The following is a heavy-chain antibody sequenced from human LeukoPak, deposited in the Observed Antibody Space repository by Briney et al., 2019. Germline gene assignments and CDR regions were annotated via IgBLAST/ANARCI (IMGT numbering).Heavy chain of an antibody. CDR2: IYYSGST. J-gene: IGHJ5*02. V-gene: IGHV4-59*08. Sequence: SETLSLTCTVSGGSISSYYWSWIRQPPGKGLEWIGYIYYSGSTNYNPSLKSRVTISVDTSKNQFSLKLSSVTAADTAVYYCARHGSIAAAGFDPWGQGTLVTVSS. D-gene: IGHD6-13*01. CDR3: ARHGSIAAAGFDP. CDR1: GGSISSYY.